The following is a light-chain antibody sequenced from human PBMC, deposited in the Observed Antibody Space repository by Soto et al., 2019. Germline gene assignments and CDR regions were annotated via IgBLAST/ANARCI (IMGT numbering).Light chain of an antibody. CDR3: QQANSFPLT. CDR1: RSVDTD. V-gene: IGKV3D-15*01. CDR2: ATS. Sequence: ILMTHSPATLSVSPGSSATLSCRASRSVDTDLAWYQQKPGQAPRLLVFATSARATGVPSRFSGSGSGTDFTLTISSLQPEDFATYYCQQANSFPLTFGGGTKVDI. J-gene: IGKJ4*01.